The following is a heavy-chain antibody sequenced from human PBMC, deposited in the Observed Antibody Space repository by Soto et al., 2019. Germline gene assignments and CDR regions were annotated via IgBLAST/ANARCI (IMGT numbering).Heavy chain of an antibody. CDR1: GGTFSSYV. J-gene: IGHJ4*02. CDR2: IILMFGKT. D-gene: IGHD3-22*01. CDR3: AREVLTYYYDGSGYYRGYFDY. V-gene: IGHV1-69*13. Sequence: SVKVSCKASGGTFSSYVISWVRQVPGQGLEWMGGIILMFGKTTYAQKFQGRVTINADESTNTAYMELSSLRSEDTAMYYCAREVLTYYYDGSGYYRGYFDYWGQGTLVTVSS.